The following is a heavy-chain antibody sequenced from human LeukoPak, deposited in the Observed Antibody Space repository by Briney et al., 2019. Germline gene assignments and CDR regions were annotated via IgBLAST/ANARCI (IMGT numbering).Heavy chain of an antibody. J-gene: IGHJ4*02. Sequence: SETLSLTCTVSGGSISSGGYYWSWIRQPPGKGLEWIGYIYHSGSTYYNPSLKSRVTISVDRSKNQFSLKLSSVTAADTAVYYCARDLDDYGDYVLGYWGQGTLVTVSS. CDR2: IYHSGST. CDR1: GGSISSGGYY. V-gene: IGHV4-30-2*01. D-gene: IGHD4-17*01. CDR3: ARDLDDYGDYVLGY.